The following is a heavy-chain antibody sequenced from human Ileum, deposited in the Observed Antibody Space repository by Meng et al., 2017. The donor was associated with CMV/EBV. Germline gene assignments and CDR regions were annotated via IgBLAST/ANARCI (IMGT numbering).Heavy chain of an antibody. CDR3: AKNSRDIWGDYYGMDV. Sequence: GESLKISCAASGFTFDDYTMYWVRQAPRKGLEWVSLISWDGSITYYADSVKGRFTISRDNSKDSLYLQMNSLRTEDTALYYCAKNSRDIWGDYYGMDVWGQGNMVTVYS. CDR2: ISWDGSIT. D-gene: IGHD3-16*01. CDR1: GFTFDDYT. V-gene: IGHV3-43*01. J-gene: IGHJ6*01.